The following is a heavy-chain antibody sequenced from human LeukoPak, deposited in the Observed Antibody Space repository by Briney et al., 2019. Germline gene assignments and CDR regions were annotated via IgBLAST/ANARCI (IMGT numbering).Heavy chain of an antibody. CDR1: GGSISSYY. CDR3: AREYYYDSSGYLPGDY. Sequence: SETLSLTCTVSGGSISSYYWSWIRQPPGKGLEWIGYIYYSGSTNYNPSLKSRVTISVDTSKNQFSLKLSSVTAADTAVYYCAREYYYDSSGYLPGDYWGQGTLVTVSS. D-gene: IGHD3-22*01. J-gene: IGHJ4*02. V-gene: IGHV4-59*12. CDR2: IYYSGST.